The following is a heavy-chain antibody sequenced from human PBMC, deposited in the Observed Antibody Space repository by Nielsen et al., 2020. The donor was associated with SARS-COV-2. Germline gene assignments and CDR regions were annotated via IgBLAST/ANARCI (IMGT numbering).Heavy chain of an antibody. Sequence: GESLKISCAASGFTFSDYYMSWVRQAPGKGLEWVGRIKSKTDGGTTDYAAPVKGRFTISRDDSKNTLYLQMNSLKTEDTAVYYCTTDLLYSSSSWGKAYYYYGMDVWGQGTTVTVSS. V-gene: IGHV3-15*01. J-gene: IGHJ6*02. CDR2: IKSKTDGGTT. D-gene: IGHD6-6*01. CDR3: TTDLLYSSSSWGKAYYYYGMDV. CDR1: GFTFSDYY.